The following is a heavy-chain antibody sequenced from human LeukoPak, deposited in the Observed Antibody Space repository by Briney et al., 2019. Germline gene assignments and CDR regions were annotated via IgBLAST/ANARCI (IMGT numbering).Heavy chain of an antibody. J-gene: IGHJ4*02. V-gene: IGHV4-59*01. CDR1: GGSISNYH. D-gene: IGHD6-13*01. Sequence: SETLSLTCTVSGGSISNYHWSWIRRPPGKGLEWIGFIYYSGSTNYNPPLKSRVTISVDTSKNQFSLKLSSVTAADTAVYYCARVAAVGLYYFDYWGQGTLVTVSS. CDR3: ARVAAVGLYYFDY. CDR2: IYYSGST.